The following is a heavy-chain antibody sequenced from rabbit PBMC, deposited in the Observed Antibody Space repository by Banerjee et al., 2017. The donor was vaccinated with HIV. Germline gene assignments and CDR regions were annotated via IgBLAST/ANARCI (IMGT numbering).Heavy chain of an antibody. CDR2: IYCGDGST. V-gene: IGHV1S47*01. CDR1: GFDFSSNA. D-gene: IGHD2-1*01. J-gene: IGHJ4*01. Sequence: QEQLVESGGGLVQPEGSLTLTCKASGFDFSSNAMCWVRQAPGKRPEWIACIYCGDGSTYYASWVNGRFTISKASSTTVTLQMTSLTAADTATYFCARESYVDYSNHNLWGQGTLVTVS. CDR3: ARESYVDYSNHNL.